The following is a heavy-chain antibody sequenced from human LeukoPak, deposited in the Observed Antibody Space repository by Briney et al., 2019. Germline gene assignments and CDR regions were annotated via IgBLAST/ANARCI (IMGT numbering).Heavy chain of an antibody. Sequence: GGSPRLSCAASGFTFSSYAMSWVRQAPGKGLEWVSAISGSGGSTYYADSVKGRFTISRDNSKNTLYLQMNSLRAEDTAVYYCAKAPGDYLFGYWGQGTLVTVSS. CDR3: AKAPGDYLFGY. D-gene: IGHD4-17*01. J-gene: IGHJ4*02. V-gene: IGHV3-23*01. CDR2: ISGSGGST. CDR1: GFTFSSYA.